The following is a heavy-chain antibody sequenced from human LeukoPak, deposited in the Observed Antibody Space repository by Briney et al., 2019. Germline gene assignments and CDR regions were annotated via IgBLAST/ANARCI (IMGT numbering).Heavy chain of an antibody. CDR3: ATTGYYYYYMDV. Sequence: GGSLRLSCAASGLTFSTYWMNWVRQAPGKGLEWVSYISSSGSTIYYADSVKGRFTISRDNAKNPLYLQMNSLRAEDTAVYYCATTGYYYYYMDVWGKGTTVTVSS. D-gene: IGHD4-17*01. CDR2: ISSSGSTI. CDR1: GLTFSTYW. V-gene: IGHV3-48*04. J-gene: IGHJ6*03.